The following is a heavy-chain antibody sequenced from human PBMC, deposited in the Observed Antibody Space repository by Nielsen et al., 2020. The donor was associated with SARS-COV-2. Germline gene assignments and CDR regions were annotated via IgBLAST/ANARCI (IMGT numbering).Heavy chain of an antibody. CDR3: ARDLWFGDYHYYYYMDV. CDR1: GGSFSGYY. J-gene: IGHJ6*03. D-gene: IGHD3-10*01. CDR2: INHSGST. V-gene: IGHV4-34*01. Sequence: SETLSLTCAVYGGSFSGYYWSWIRQPPGKGLEWIGEINHSGSTNYNPSLKSRVTISVDKSKNQFSLKLSSVTAADTAVYYCARDLWFGDYHYYYYMDVWGKGTTVTVSS.